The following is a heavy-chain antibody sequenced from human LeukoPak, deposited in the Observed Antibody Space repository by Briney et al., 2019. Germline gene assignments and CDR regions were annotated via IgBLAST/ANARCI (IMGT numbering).Heavy chain of an antibody. D-gene: IGHD6-19*01. V-gene: IGHV1-2*02. CDR2: INPNSGGT. J-gene: IGHJ4*02. Sequence: GASVKVSCKASGYTFTGYYMHWVRQAPGQGLEWMGWINPNSGGTNYAQKFQGRVTMTRDTSISTAYMGLSRLRSEDTAVYYCARVNGSGWYRYYFDYWGQGTLVTVSS. CDR1: GYTFTGYY. CDR3: ARVNGSGWYRYYFDY.